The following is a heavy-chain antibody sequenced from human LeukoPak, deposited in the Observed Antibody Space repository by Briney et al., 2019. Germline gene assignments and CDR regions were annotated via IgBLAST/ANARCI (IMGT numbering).Heavy chain of an antibody. J-gene: IGHJ4*02. CDR2: ISWNSGSI. CDR1: GFTFDDYA. CDR3: AKGKWELRQVFDY. D-gene: IGHD1-26*01. V-gene: IGHV3-9*01. Sequence: PGRSLRLSCAASGFTFDDYAMHWVRHAPGKGLEWVSGISWNSGSIGYADSVKGRFTISRDNAKNSLYLQMNSLRAEDTALYYCAKGKWELRQVFDYWGQGTLVTVSS.